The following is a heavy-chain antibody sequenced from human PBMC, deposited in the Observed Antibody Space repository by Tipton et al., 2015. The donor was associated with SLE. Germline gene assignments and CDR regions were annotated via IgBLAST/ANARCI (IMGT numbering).Heavy chain of an antibody. J-gene: IGHJ4*02. CDR1: GGSISSGSYY. D-gene: IGHD2-21*01. CDR3: ARDRLVNFDY. V-gene: IGHV4-61*02. CDR2: IYTSGSS. Sequence: PSLTCTVSGGSISSGSYYWSWIRQPAGKGLEWIGRIYTSGSSNYNPSLKSRVTISVDTSKNQFSLKLSSVTAADTAVYYCARDRLVNFDYWGQGTLVTVSS.